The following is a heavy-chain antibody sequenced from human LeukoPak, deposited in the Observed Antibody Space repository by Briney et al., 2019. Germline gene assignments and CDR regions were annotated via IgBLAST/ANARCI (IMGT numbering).Heavy chain of an antibody. J-gene: IGHJ4*02. D-gene: IGHD3-10*01. CDR2: ISSSGSTI. CDR1: GFTFSDYY. CDR3: ARVDPPYYYGSEING. Sequence: GGSLRLSCAASGFTFSDYYMSWIRQAPGKGLEWVSYISSSGSTIYYADSVKGRFTISRDNAKNSLYLQMNSLRAEDTAVYYCARVDPPYYYGSEINGWGQGTLVTVSS. V-gene: IGHV3-11*01.